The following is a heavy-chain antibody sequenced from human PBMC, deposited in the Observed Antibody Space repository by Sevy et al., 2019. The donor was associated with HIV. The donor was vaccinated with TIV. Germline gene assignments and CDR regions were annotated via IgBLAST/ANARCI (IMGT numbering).Heavy chain of an antibody. V-gene: IGHV3-49*04. J-gene: IGHJ4*02. D-gene: IGHD2-15*01. CDR2: IRSKTFGGTA. CDR1: GFSFGDFA. Sequence: GGSLRLSCMASGFSFGDFAMSWVRQAPGKGLEWVGFIRSKTFGGTAEYAATVKGRFTISRDDSKNIADLQMNSLKTEDTGVYYCTRVSRKNVYISSGHYYFGHWGQGTLVTVSS. CDR3: TRVSRKNVYISSGHYYFGH.